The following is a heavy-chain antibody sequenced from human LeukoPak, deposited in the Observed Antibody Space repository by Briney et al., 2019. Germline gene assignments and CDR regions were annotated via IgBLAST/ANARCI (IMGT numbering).Heavy chain of an antibody. CDR2: IYYSGST. J-gene: IGHJ4*02. CDR1: GGSISSGDYY. V-gene: IGHV4-30-4*08. CDR3: ASVGVGDYGLDY. D-gene: IGHD4-17*01. Sequence: SQTLSLTCTVSGGSISSGDYYWSWIRQPPGKGLEWIGYIYYSGSTYYNPSLKSRVTISVDTSKNQFSLKLSSVTAADTAVYYCASVGVGDYGLDYWGQGTLVTVSS.